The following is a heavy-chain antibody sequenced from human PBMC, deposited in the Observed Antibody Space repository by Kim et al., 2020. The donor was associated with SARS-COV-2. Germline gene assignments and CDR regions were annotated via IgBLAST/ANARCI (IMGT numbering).Heavy chain of an antibody. V-gene: IGHV3-53*01. CDR2: IYSGGST. CDR1: GFTVSSNY. CDR3: ARDFGRYSYGYDYYYGMDV. D-gene: IGHD5-18*01. Sequence: GGSLRLSCAASGFTVSSNYMSWVRQAPGKGLEWVSVIYSGGSTYYADSVKGRFTISRDNSKNTLYLQMNSLRAEDTAVYYCARDFGRYSYGYDYYYGMDVWGQGTTVTVSS. J-gene: IGHJ6*02.